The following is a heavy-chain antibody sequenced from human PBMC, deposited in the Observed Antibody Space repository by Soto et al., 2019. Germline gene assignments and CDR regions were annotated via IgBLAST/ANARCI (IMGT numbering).Heavy chain of an antibody. Sequence: ASVKVSCKASGYTFTSCGISWVRQAPGQGLEWMGWINTYSGNTNYAQKFQGRVTMTTDTSASTAYMELRSLRSDDTAVYYCARDLDGSGSYYPGYWGQGTLVTVSS. D-gene: IGHD3-10*01. CDR3: ARDLDGSGSYYPGY. V-gene: IGHV1-18*01. J-gene: IGHJ4*02. CDR2: INTYSGNT. CDR1: GYTFTSCG.